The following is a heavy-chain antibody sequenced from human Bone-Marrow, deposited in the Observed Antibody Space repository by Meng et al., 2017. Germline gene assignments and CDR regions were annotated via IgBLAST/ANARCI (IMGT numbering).Heavy chain of an antibody. CDR1: GFTFSSYE. D-gene: IGHD4-17*01. V-gene: IGHV3-48*03. CDR3: VKDATGGDYNFDF. J-gene: IGHJ4*02. Sequence: GGSLRLSCAASGFTFSSYEMNWVRQAPGKGLEWVSYISSSGSTIYYADSVKGRFTISRDNAKNLVYLQMSSLRSEDTALYYCVKDATGGDYNFDFWGQETQVTVSS. CDR2: ISSSGSTI.